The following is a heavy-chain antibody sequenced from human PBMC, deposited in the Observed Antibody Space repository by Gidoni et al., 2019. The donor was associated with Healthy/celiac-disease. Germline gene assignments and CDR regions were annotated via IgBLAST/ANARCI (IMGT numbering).Heavy chain of an antibody. CDR2: INPNSGGT. D-gene: IGHD3-22*01. V-gene: IGHV1-2*02. CDR1: AYTCTGYY. CDR3: ARPDYYDSSGFPHY. Sequence: QVQLVQSGAEVQKPGASVKVSCKASAYTCTGYYMHWVRQAPGQGLEWMGWINPNSGGTNYAQKFQGRVTMTRDTSISTAYMELSRLRSDDTAVYYCARPDYYDSSGFPHYWGQGTLVTVSS. J-gene: IGHJ4*02.